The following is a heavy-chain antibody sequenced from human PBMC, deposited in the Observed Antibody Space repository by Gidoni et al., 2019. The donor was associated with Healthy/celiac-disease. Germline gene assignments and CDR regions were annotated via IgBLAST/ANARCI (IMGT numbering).Heavy chain of an antibody. CDR3: ARLPEHQQLVLNTIPYYFDY. CDR2: IYYSGST. Sequence: QLQLQESGPGLVKPSETLSLPCTVSGGSISSSSYYLGWIRQPPGKGLEWIGGIYYSGSTYYNPSLKSRVTISVDTSKNQFSLKLSSVTAADTAVYYCARLPEHQQLVLNTIPYYFDYWGQGTLVTVSS. V-gene: IGHV4-39*01. D-gene: IGHD6-13*01. CDR1: GGSISSSSYY. J-gene: IGHJ4*02.